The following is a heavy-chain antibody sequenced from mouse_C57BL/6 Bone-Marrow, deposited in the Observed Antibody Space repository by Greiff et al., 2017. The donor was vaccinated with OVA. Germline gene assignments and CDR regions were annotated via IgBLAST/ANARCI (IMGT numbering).Heavy chain of an antibody. Sequence: EVKVVESGGGLVKPGGSLKLSCAASGFTFSDYGMHWVRQAPEKGLEWVAYISSGSSTIYYADTVKGRFTISRDNAKNTLFLQMTSLRSEDTAMYYCARGDYYGRDYAMDYWGQGTSVTVSS. CDR2: ISSGSSTI. V-gene: IGHV5-17*01. CDR1: GFTFSDYG. CDR3: ARGDYYGRDYAMDY. J-gene: IGHJ4*01. D-gene: IGHD1-1*01.